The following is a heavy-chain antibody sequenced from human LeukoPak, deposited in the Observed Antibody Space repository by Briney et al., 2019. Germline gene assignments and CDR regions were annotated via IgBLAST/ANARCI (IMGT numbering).Heavy chain of an antibody. CDR2: INPSGGGT. Sequence: ASVKVSCKASGYTFTSYYMHWVRQAPGQGLEWMGIINPSGGGTSYAQKFQGRVTMTRDTSTSTVYMELSSLRSEDTAVYYCARSGTSYYFDYWGQGTLVTVSS. J-gene: IGHJ4*02. CDR1: GYTFTSYY. D-gene: IGHD1-1*01. CDR3: ARSGTSYYFDY. V-gene: IGHV1-46*01.